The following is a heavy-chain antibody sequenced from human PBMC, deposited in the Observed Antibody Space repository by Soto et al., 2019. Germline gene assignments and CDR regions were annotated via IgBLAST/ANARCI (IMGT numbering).Heavy chain of an antibody. D-gene: IGHD6-13*01. CDR3: AKALGAAGTMGYSYYGLDV. Sequence: SLRLSCAPSGFTFVDYAMHWVRPAQGEVLVWFSGISWNSGSKGYADSVKGRSTISRKNAKNSLYLQMHSLRAEDTALYYCAKALGAAGTMGYSYYGLDVWGQGTTVTVSS. J-gene: IGHJ6*02. V-gene: IGHV3-9*01. CDR1: GFTFVDYA. CDR2: ISWNSGSK.